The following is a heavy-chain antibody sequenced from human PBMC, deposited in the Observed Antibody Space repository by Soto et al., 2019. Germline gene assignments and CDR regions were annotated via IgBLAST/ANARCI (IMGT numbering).Heavy chain of an antibody. J-gene: IGHJ6*02. CDR1: GGSISSGGYY. Sequence: QVQLQESGPGLVKPSQILSLTCTVSGGSISSGGYYWSWIRQHPGKGLEWIGYIYYSGSTYYNPSLKSRVTISVDTSKNQFSLKLSSVTAADTAVYYCARGGRDYDSSGYYALGYYGMDVWGQGTTVTVSS. CDR2: IYYSGST. CDR3: ARGGRDYDSSGYYALGYYGMDV. D-gene: IGHD3-22*01. V-gene: IGHV4-31*03.